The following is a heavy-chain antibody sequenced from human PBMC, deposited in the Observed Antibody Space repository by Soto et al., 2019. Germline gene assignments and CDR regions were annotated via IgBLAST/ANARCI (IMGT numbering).Heavy chain of an antibody. CDR2: IYYSGST. J-gene: IGHJ4*02. V-gene: IGHV4-31*03. CDR1: GGSISSGGYY. Sequence: SETLSLTCTVSGGSISSGGYYWSWIRQHPGKGLEWIGYIYYSGSTYHNPSLKSRVTISVDTSKNQFSLKLSSVTAADTAVYYCARDRRYCTNGVCYKAGYYFDYWGQGTLVTVS. D-gene: IGHD2-8*01. CDR3: ARDRRYCTNGVCYKAGYYFDY.